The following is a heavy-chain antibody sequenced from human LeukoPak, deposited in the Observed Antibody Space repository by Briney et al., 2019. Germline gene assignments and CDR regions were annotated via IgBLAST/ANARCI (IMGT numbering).Heavy chain of an antibody. CDR2: IYYSGST. V-gene: IGHV4-39*01. D-gene: IGHD3-3*01. CDR3: ARQPFGGITIFGVVILRWFDP. CDR1: GGPISSSSYY. J-gene: IGHJ5*02. Sequence: KPSETLSLTCTVSGGPISSSSYYWGWIRQPPGKGLEWNGSIYYSGSTYYNPSLKSRVTISVDTSKNQFSLKLSSVTAADTAVYYCARQPFGGITIFGVVILRWFDPWGQGTLVTVSS.